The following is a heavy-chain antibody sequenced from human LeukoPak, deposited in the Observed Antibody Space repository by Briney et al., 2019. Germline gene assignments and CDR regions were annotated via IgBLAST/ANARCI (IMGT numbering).Heavy chain of an antibody. V-gene: IGHV3-30-3*01. CDR3: ARDRDSSGYLFDY. CDR2: ISYDGSNK. Sequence: GGSLRLSCAASGFTFSSYAMHWVRQAPGKGLEWVAVISYDGSNKYYADSVKGRFTISRDNSKNTLYLQMNSLRAEDTAVYYCARDRDSSGYLFDYWGQGTLVTVSS. J-gene: IGHJ4*02. D-gene: IGHD3-22*01. CDR1: GFTFSSYA.